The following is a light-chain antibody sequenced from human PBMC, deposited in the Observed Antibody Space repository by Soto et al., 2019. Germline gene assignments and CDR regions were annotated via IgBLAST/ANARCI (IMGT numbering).Light chain of an antibody. CDR2: DAS. J-gene: IGKJ4*01. Sequence: EIVLTQSPATLSLSPGERATLSCRASQSVSSYLAWYQQQPGQAPRLLIYDASNRAPGIPARFSGSGSGTDFTLTISSLEPEDFAVYYCQQRSNWPLNFGGGTKVEIK. CDR1: QSVSSY. CDR3: QQRSNWPLN. V-gene: IGKV3-11*01.